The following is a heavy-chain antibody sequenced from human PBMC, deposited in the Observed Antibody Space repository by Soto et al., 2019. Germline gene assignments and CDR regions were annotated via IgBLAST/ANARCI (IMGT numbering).Heavy chain of an antibody. Sequence: SVKVSCKASGGTFSSYAISWVRQAPGQGLEWMGGIIPIFGTANYAQKFQGRVTITADESTGTAYMELSSLRSEDTAVYYCARSQGDFWSGYYLVGYYGMDVWGQGTTVTVSS. D-gene: IGHD3-3*01. CDR1: GGTFSSYA. J-gene: IGHJ6*02. CDR2: IIPIFGTA. V-gene: IGHV1-69*13. CDR3: ARSQGDFWSGYYLVGYYGMDV.